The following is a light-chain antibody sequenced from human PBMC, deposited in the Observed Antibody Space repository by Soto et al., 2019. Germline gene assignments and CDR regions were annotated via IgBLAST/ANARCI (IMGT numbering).Light chain of an antibody. V-gene: IGLV2-14*01. Sequence: QSALTQPASVSGSPGQSITISCTGTSSDVGGYNYVSWYQQHPGKAPKVIIYEVSNRPSGVSNRFSGSKSGNRASLTISGLQAEDEADYYCSSYTSSRNVVFGGGTKLTVL. J-gene: IGLJ2*01. CDR3: SSYTSSRNVV. CDR2: EVS. CDR1: SSDVGGYNY.